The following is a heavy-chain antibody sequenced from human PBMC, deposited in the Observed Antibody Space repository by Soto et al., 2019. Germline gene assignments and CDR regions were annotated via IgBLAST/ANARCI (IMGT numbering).Heavy chain of an antibody. V-gene: IGHV4-30-2*01. CDR1: GGSISSGGYS. CDR2: IYHSGST. J-gene: IGHJ4*02. Sequence: SETLSLTCAVSGGSISSGGYSWSWIRQPPGKGLEWIGYIYHSGSTYYNPSLKSRVTISVDRSKKQFSLKLSSVTAADTAVYYCARVKYSGYNSSPPFDYCGQGALVTVFS. D-gene: IGHD5-12*01. CDR3: ARVKYSGYNSSPPFDY.